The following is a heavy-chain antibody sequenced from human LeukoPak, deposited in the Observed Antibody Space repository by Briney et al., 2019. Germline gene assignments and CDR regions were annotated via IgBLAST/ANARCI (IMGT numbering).Heavy chain of an antibody. CDR2: ISGSGGST. Sequence: GGSLRLSCAASGFTFSSYAMSWVRQAPGKGLEWASAISGSGGSTYYADSVKGRFTISRDNSKNTLYLQMNSLRAEDTAVYYCAKDGQVSSGWFDYWGQGTLVTVSS. CDR3: AKDGQVSSGWFDY. V-gene: IGHV3-23*01. J-gene: IGHJ4*02. D-gene: IGHD6-19*01. CDR1: GFTFSSYA.